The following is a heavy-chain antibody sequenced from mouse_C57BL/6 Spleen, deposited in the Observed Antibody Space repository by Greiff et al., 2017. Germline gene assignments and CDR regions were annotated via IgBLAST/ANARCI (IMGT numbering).Heavy chain of an antibody. CDR1: GFTFSSYA. D-gene: IGHD4-1*01. CDR3: ASELGGYFDV. CDR2: ISDGGSYT. Sequence: EVHLVESGGGLVKPGGSLKLSCAASGFTFSSYAMSWVRQTPEKRLEWVATISDGGSYTYYPDNVKGRFTISRDNAKNNLYLQMSHLKSEDTAMYYCASELGGYFDVWGTGATVTVSS. V-gene: IGHV5-4*01. J-gene: IGHJ1*03.